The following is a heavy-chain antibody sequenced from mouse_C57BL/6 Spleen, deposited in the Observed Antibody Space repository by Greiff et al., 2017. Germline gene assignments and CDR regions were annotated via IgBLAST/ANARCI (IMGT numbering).Heavy chain of an antibody. CDR3: ARGENWVAWFAY. D-gene: IGHD4-1*01. CDR2: IYPGDGDT. J-gene: IGHJ3*01. CDR1: GYAFSSSW. V-gene: IGHV1-82*01. Sequence: VKLQESGPELVKPGASVKISCKASGYAFSSSWMNWVKQRPGKGLEWIGRIYPGDGDTNYNGKFKGKATLTADKSSSTAYMQLSSLTSEDSAVYFCARGENWVAWFAYWGQGTLVTVSA.